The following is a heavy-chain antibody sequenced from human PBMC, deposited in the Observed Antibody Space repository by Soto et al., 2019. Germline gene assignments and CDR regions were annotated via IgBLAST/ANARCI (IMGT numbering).Heavy chain of an antibody. V-gene: IGHV1-18*01. D-gene: IGHD3-22*01. Sequence: ASVKVSCKASGYTFTSYGISWVRQAPGQGLEWMGWISAYNGNTNYAQKLQGRVTMTTDTSTSTAYMELRSLRSDDTAVYYCARVTTIIVVAMGAFDIWGQGTMVTVSS. CDR1: GYTFTSYG. J-gene: IGHJ3*02. CDR3: ARVTTIIVVAMGAFDI. CDR2: ISAYNGNT.